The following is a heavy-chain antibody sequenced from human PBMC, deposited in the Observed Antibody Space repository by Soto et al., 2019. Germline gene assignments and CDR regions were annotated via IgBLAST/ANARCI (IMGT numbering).Heavy chain of an antibody. CDR3: AKDQGRDGYKVSKDYYYYGMDV. J-gene: IGHJ6*02. Sequence: EVQLLESGGGLVQPGGSLRLSCAASGFTFSSYAMSWVRQAPGKGLEWVSAISGSGGSTYYADSVKGRFTISRDNSKNTLYLQMNSLRAEDTAVYYCAKDQGRDGYKVSKDYYYYGMDVWGQGTTVTVSS. D-gene: IGHD5-12*01. CDR2: ISGSGGST. V-gene: IGHV3-23*01. CDR1: GFTFSSYA.